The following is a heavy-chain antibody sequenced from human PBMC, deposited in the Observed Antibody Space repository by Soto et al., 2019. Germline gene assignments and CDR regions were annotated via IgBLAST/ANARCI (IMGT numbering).Heavy chain of an antibody. CDR2: FSGSSGNT. J-gene: IGHJ4*02. V-gene: IGHV3-23*01. Sequence: GGSLRLSCAASGFSISTYGVTWVRQAPGKGLEWVSGFSGSSGNTYYADSVKGRFTISRDNSKNTVYLQMNSLRAGDTAVYYCARWNGYGDSWGQGTLVTVSS. CDR3: ARWNGYGDS. CDR1: GFSISTYG. D-gene: IGHD1-1*01.